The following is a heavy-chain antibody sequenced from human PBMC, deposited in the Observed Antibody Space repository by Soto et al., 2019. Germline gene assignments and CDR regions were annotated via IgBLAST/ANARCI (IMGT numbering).Heavy chain of an antibody. CDR1: GFTLSGYG. D-gene: IGHD5-18*01. CDR3: AKDAELTSMATNYGMDA. Sequence: ESGGGVVQPGRSLRLSCAASGFTLSGYGMHWVRQAPGKGLEWVAVISYDGNKKYYADSMKGRFTISRDNSKNTLYLQMNSLRVEDTAVYYCAKDAELTSMATNYGMDAWGQGTTVTVSS. J-gene: IGHJ6*02. V-gene: IGHV3-30*18. CDR2: ISYDGNKK.